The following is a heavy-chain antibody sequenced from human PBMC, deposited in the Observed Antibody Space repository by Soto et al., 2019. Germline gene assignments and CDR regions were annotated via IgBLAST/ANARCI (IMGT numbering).Heavy chain of an antibody. V-gene: IGHV4-34*01. Sequence: QVQLQQWGAGLLKPSETLSLTCAVYGGSFSGYQWTWIRQTPGKGLEWIGEINDSGNSNYNPSLKSRVTILVDTATKQISLKLRSVTAADTAVYYCARGLILWFGELSRRGGYYYYMDVWGKGTSVTVSS. CDR1: GGSFSGYQ. CDR3: ARGLILWFGELSRRGGYYYYMDV. D-gene: IGHD3-10*01. CDR2: INDSGNS. J-gene: IGHJ6*03.